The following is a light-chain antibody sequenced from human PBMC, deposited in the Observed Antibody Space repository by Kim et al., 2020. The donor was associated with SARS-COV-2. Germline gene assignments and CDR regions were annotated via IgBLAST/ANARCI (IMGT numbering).Light chain of an antibody. Sequence: DIVMTQSPLSLSVTPGEPASISCRSSQSLLHRNGYNYLDWYLQKPGQSPQFLIFVGSNRAYGVPDRFSGSGAGTDFTLKISRVEAEDVGVYYCMQALQSPITFGQGTRLEIK. V-gene: IGKV2-28*01. CDR1: QSLLHRNGYNY. J-gene: IGKJ5*01. CDR3: MQALQSPIT. CDR2: VGS.